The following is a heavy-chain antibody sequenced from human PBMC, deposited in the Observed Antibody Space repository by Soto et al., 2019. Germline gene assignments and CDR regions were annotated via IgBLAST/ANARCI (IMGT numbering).Heavy chain of an antibody. CDR3: ASIKILGILTYYMDV. D-gene: IGHD3-3*01. CDR1: GDSISSSSSYY. J-gene: IGHJ6*03. CDR2: MYYSGRK. Sequence: QVQLQESGPGLVKPLETLSLSCTVSGDSISSSSSYYWGWIRQPPGKGLEWIANMYYSGRKYYNPSIKSRVTISLETFENQFSLKLSSVTAADTAVYYCASIKILGILTYYMDVWGKGTPVTVSS. V-gene: IGHV4-39*01.